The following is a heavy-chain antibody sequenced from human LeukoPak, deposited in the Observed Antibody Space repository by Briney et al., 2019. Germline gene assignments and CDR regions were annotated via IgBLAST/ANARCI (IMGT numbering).Heavy chain of an antibody. D-gene: IGHD3-3*01. V-gene: IGHV4-4*02. CDR2: IHRGGHT. CDR3: VANGYYCLDS. Sequence: SGTLSLTCAVSGGSISSKQWWSWVRQAPGKGLEWLAEIHRGGHTNYNPSLRRRVTILIDQSKNQLPLIVNSVTAADTAVYFCVANGYYCLDSWGQGTQVTVSS. CDR1: GGSISSKQW. J-gene: IGHJ4*02.